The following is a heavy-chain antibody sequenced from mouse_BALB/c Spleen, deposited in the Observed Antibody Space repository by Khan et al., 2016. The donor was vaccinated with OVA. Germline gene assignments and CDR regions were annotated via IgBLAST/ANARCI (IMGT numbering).Heavy chain of an antibody. V-gene: IGHV9-3*02. D-gene: IGHD2-1*01. J-gene: IGHJ1*01. CDR1: GYTFTNYG. CDR3: AICSIYYGYFDF. Sequence: QIQLVQSGPELKKPGETVKISCKASGYTFTNYGMNWVKQAPGKGLKWMGWINTKTGETTYDEEFKGRVAFSLENSASTAYLQINNLKNEDTATYFCAICSIYYGYFDFWGPGTSVTVSS. CDR2: INTKTGET.